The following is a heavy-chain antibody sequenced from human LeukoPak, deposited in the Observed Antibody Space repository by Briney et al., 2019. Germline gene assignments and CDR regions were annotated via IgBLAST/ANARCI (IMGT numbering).Heavy chain of an antibody. CDR2: TYYRSKWYN. V-gene: IGHV6-1*01. CDR1: GDSVSSNSAA. Sequence: SQTLSLTCAISGDSVSSNSAAWNWIRQSPSRGLEWLGRTYYRSKWYNDYAVSVKSRITINPDTSKNQFSLQLNSVTPEDTAVYYCARENTMGIAVAGTCPWFDPWGQGTLVTVSS. J-gene: IGHJ5*02. D-gene: IGHD6-19*01. CDR3: ARENTMGIAVAGTCPWFDP.